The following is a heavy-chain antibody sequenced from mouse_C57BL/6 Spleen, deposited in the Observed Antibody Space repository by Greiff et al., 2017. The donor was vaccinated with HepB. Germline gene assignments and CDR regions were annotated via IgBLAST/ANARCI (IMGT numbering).Heavy chain of an antibody. Sequence: QVQLHQSWAELVRPGASVTLSCKASGYTFTDYEMHWVKQTPVHGLEWIGAIDPETGGTAYNQKFTGKAILSADKSSSTAYMELRSLTTEDSAVYYCTRYGFGSNYVPRYFDGWGTGTTVTVSA. CDR3: TRYGFGSNYVPRYFDG. CDR2: IDPETGGT. V-gene: IGHV1-15*01. D-gene: IGHD2-5*01. CDR1: GYTFTDYE. J-gene: IGHJ1*03.